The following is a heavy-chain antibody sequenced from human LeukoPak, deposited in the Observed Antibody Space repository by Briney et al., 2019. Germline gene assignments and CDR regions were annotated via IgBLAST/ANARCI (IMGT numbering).Heavy chain of an antibody. V-gene: IGHV7-4-1*02. J-gene: IGHJ4*02. CDR1: GYTFTSYA. Sequence: ASVKVSCKTSGYTFTSYAISWVRQAPGQGLEWMGWINTNTGNPTYAQGFTGRYAFSLDTSVSTSYLQISGLQADDTAVYYCGRDPKLGIRGYTYGYIDYWGQGTLVTVSS. CDR2: INTNTGNP. CDR3: GRDPKLGIRGYTYGYIDY. D-gene: IGHD5-18*01.